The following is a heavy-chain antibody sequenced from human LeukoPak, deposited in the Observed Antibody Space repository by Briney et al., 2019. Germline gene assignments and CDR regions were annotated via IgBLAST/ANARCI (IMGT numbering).Heavy chain of an antibody. J-gene: IGHJ4*02. CDR1: GFTFDDYA. V-gene: IGHV3-9*01. CDR3: ARETYYYDSSGYGLDY. CDR2: ISWNSGSI. D-gene: IGHD3-22*01. Sequence: SGRSLRLSCAASGFTFDDYAMHWVRQAPGKGLEWVSGISWNSGSIGYADSVKGRFTISRDNSKNTLYLQMNSLGAEDTAVYYCARETYYYDSSGYGLDYWGQGTLVTVSS.